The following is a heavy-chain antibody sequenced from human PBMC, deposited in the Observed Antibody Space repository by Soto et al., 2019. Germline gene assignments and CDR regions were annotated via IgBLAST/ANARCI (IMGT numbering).Heavy chain of an antibody. J-gene: IGHJ5*02. CDR1: GGSIKNRDYH. CDR3: ARHFRSYSGGYHWFGP. Sequence: SETLSLTCTVSGGSIKNRDYHWAWIRQPPGKGLEWIGNIYYSGDTYYNPSLQSRVTISVDTSKNQISLRLKSVTAADTAVYYCARHFRSYSGGYHWFGPWGQGTLVTVSS. CDR2: IYYSGDT. D-gene: IGHD3-22*01. V-gene: IGHV4-39*01.